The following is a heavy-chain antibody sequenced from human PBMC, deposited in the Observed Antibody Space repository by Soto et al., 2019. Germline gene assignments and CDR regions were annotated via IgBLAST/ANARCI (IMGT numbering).Heavy chain of an antibody. CDR2: IYYSGST. D-gene: IGHD2-15*01. V-gene: IGHV4-39*01. CDR3: ARQIKDSPIDY. Sequence: SETLSLTCTVSGGSISSSSYYWGWIRQPPGKGLEWIGSIYYSGSTYYNPSLKSRVTISVDTSKNQFSLKLSSVTAADTAVYYCARQIKDSPIDYWGQGTLVTVSS. J-gene: IGHJ4*02. CDR1: GGSISSSSYY.